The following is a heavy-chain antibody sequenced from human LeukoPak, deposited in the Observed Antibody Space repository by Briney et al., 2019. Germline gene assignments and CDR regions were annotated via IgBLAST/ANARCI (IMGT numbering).Heavy chain of an antibody. CDR1: GFTFRSYW. CDR3: ARIFSGSFGH. D-gene: IGHD1-26*01. CDR2: IKEDGSEK. V-gene: IGHV3-7*01. Sequence: GGSLRLFCAASGFTFRSYWMSWVRQAPGKGLEWVANIKEDGSEKYYVDSVKGRFTISRDNAKNSLYLQMNSLRAEDTAVYYCARIFSGSFGHWGQGTLVTVSS. J-gene: IGHJ5*02.